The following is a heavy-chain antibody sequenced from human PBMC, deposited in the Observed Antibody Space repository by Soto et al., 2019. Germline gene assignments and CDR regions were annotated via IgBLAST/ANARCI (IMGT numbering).Heavy chain of an antibody. J-gene: IGHJ4*02. CDR2: ILSDGRTT. D-gene: IGHD5-12*01. CDR1: GFTFSRSW. CDR3: ARDVQFSAYD. Sequence: GGSLRLSCVASGFTFSRSWMHWVRQAPGKGLVWVSHILSDGRTTNYADSVKGRFTISRDNAKNTVYLQLNSLSPEDTAVYYCARDVQFSAYDWGQGTLVTVPQ. V-gene: IGHV3-74*01.